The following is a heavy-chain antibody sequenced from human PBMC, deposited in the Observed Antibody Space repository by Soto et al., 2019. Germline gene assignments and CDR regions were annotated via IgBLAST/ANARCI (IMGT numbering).Heavy chain of an antibody. D-gene: IGHD6-13*01. V-gene: IGHV1-18*01. CDR1: GYTFTSYG. CDR3: ARAPRSSGYAP. Sequence: QVQLVQSGAEVKKPGASVKVSCKASGYTFTSYGISWVRQAPGQGLEWMGWISAYNGNTNYALKLQGRVTMTTDTSTSTDHMELSSLISDDPAVYYRARAPRSSGYAPWGQGTLVPVSS. CDR2: ISAYNGNT. J-gene: IGHJ5*02.